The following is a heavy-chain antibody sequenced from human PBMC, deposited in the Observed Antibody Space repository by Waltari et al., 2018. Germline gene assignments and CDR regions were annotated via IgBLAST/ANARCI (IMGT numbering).Heavy chain of an antibody. V-gene: IGHV3-33*01. CDR2: IWYDGSNK. Sequence: QVQLVESGGGVVQPGRSLRLSCAASGFTFSSYGMHWVRQAPGKGLEWVAGIWYDGSNKYYADSGKGRFTISRDNSKNTLYLQMNSLRAEDTAVYYCASGLGYMDYWGQGTLVTVSS. D-gene: IGHD1-1*01. J-gene: IGHJ4*02. CDR3: ASGLGYMDY. CDR1: GFTFSSYG.